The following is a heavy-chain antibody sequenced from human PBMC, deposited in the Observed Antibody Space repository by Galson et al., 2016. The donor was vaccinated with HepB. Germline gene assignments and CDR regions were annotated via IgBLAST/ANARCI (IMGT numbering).Heavy chain of an antibody. CDR3: ARRGINWGFFDY. V-gene: IGHV3-23*01. D-gene: IGHD7-27*01. J-gene: IGHJ4*02. Sequence: FLRLSCAASGFTFNSHAMNWVRQAPGKGLEWVSTISPSGDNTYYADSVKGRFTISRDISKNTLYLQMNSLRADDTALYYCARRGINWGFFDYWGQGTLVTVSS. CDR1: GFTFNSHA. CDR2: ISPSGDNT.